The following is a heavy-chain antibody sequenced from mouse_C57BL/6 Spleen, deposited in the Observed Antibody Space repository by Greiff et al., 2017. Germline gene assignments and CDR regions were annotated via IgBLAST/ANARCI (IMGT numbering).Heavy chain of an antibody. Sequence: VQLHQSGAELMKPGASVTLSCKATGYTFTGYWIEWVKQRPGHGLEWIGEILPGSGSTNYDEKFKGKATFTADTASNTAYMQLSSLTTEDSAIYYCARTPSVGALDYWGQGTSVTVSA. CDR2: ILPGSGST. CDR1: GYTFTGYW. J-gene: IGHJ4*01. V-gene: IGHV1-9*01. CDR3: ARTPSVGALDY.